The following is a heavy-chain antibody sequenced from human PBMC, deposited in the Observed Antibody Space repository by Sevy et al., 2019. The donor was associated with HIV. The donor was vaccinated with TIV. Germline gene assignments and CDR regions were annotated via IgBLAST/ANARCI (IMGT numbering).Heavy chain of an antibody. CDR2: ISISSSTI. Sequence: GGSLRLSCAASGFTXSRYNMNWVRQAPGKGLEWVSYISISSSTIYYADSVKGRFTISRENAKNSLYLQMNSLGVEDTAVYYCAGAVGLRXYXXXYWGQXTLVTVSS. D-gene: IGHD4-17*01. CDR1: GFTXSRYN. V-gene: IGHV3-48*01. J-gene: IGHJ4*02. CDR3: AGAVGLRXYXXXY.